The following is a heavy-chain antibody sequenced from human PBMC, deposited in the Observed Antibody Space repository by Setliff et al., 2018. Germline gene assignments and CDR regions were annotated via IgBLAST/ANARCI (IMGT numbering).Heavy chain of an antibody. Sequence: SVKVSCKASGYTLTNYYMHWVRQAPGQGLEWMGIINPSGGLTRYAQKFQGRVTMTRNTSISTAYMELSSLRSEDTAVYYCARGPRYDYVWGSYRPSTSGDLYYFDYWGQGTLVTVSS. CDR2: INPSGGLT. V-gene: IGHV1-46*01. CDR3: ARGPRYDYVWGSYRPSTSGDLYYFDY. J-gene: IGHJ4*02. CDR1: GYTLTNYY. D-gene: IGHD3-16*02.